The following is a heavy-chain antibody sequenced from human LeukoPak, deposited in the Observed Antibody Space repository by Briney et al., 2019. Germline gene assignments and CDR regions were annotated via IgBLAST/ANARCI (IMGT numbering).Heavy chain of an antibody. CDR2: IFSGGNI. CDR1: GFTASNTY. Sequence: GGSLRLSCALSGFTASNTYMYWVRQAPGKGLEWVSTIFSGGNIFYADSVKGRFTISRDTSYHTLYLQMNGLRVDDTAVYYCAGEWYDDDNSGSHYFDLWGRGTRVTVSS. D-gene: IGHD3-22*01. V-gene: IGHV3-53*03. J-gene: IGHJ2*01. CDR3: AGEWYDDDNSGSHYFDL.